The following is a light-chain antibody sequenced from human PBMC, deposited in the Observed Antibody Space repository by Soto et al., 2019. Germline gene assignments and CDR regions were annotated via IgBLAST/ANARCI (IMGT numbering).Light chain of an antibody. CDR2: AGS. CDR3: QKYNSAPWT. CDR1: QVIDNY. J-gene: IGKJ1*01. V-gene: IGKV1-27*01. Sequence: DIQMTQPPSSLSASVGDRVTITCRASQVIDNYLAWYQQQPGKVPRLLIYAGSVLQAGVPPRFTGSGSGTDFTLTISSLQPEDVATYFCQKYNSAPWTFGQGTKVEIK.